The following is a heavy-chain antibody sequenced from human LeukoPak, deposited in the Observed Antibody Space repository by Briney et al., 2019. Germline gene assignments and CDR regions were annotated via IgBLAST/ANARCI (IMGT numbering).Heavy chain of an antibody. CDR1: GASISSTNYS. D-gene: IGHD2/OR15-2a*01. V-gene: IGHV4-61*02. J-gene: IGHJ4*02. CDR3: VRDLGVSLPFDY. CDR2: IYRTGST. Sequence: PSDTLSLTCTVSGASISSTNYSWSWIRRSAGKGLEWIGRIYRTGSTNYNPSLKSRVTISLDTSKNQFSLKLSAVTAADTAVYYCVRDLGVSLPFDYWGQGVLVTVSS.